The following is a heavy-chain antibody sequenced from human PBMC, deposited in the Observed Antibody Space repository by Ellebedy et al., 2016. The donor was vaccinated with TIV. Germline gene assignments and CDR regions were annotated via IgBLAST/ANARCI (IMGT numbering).Heavy chain of an antibody. CDR2: INPNSGSS. CDR1: GYIFTGFY. D-gene: IGHD3-16*01. CDR3: ASGGGSNPEREFDY. V-gene: IGHV1-2*04. Sequence: AASVKVSCKASGYIFTGFYMHWVRQAPGQGLEWMGWINPNSGSSTYAQKFQGWVTMTRDTSISTAYMELSRLKSDDTAVYYCASGGGSNPEREFDYWGQGTLVTVSS. J-gene: IGHJ4*02.